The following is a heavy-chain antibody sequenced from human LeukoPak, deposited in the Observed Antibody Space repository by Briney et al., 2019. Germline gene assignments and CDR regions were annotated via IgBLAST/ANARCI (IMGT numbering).Heavy chain of an antibody. D-gene: IGHD3-22*01. CDR1: GFTFSSYS. CDR2: ISSSSSYI. CDR3: ARHRYDSSGYYRLDY. V-gene: IGHV3-21*01. J-gene: IGHJ4*02. Sequence: SGGSLRLSCAASGFTFSSYSMNWVRQAPGKGLEWVSSISSSSSYIYYADSVKGRFTISRDNAKNSLYLQMNSLRAEDTAVYYCARHRYDSSGYYRLDYWGQGTLVTVYS.